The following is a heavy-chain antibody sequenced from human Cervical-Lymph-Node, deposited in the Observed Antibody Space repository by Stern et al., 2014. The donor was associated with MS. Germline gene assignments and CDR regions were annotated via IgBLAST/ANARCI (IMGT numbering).Heavy chain of an antibody. CDR3: TRVLTYAPINGKQKVGISHYYYYGMDV. D-gene: IGHD1-26*01. V-gene: IGHV4-31*03. CDR1: GGSISSGGYY. Sequence: VQLQESGPGLVKPSQTLSLTCTVSGGSISSGGYYWSWIRQHPGKGLEWIGYIYYTGNTYYNPSLKSRVTMSIDTSKDQLSLKLGSVTAADTAVYYCTRVLTYAPINGKQKVGISHYYYYGMDVWGQGTTVTVSS. J-gene: IGHJ6*02. CDR2: IYYTGNT.